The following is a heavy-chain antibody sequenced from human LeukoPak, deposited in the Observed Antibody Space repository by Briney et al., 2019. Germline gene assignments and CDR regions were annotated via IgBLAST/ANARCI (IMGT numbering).Heavy chain of an antibody. CDR2: ISTGRSVM. CDR1: GFTFSDYG. CDR3: AGGVYGYNAFDY. J-gene: IGHJ4*02. V-gene: IGHV3-48*02. D-gene: IGHD5/OR15-5a*01. Sequence: GGSLRLSCAASGFTFSDYGMSWVRQAPGKGLEWISHISTGRSVMNYADSVKGQFTISRDNGKNSVYLQMNSLRDEDTAVYYCAGGVYGYNAFDYWGQGTLVSVSS.